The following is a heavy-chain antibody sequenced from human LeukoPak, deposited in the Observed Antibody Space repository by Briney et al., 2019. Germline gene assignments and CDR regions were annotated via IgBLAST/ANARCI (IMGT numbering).Heavy chain of an antibody. CDR1: GGSISSYY. CDR3: ASSRSPGYSSSWYGSLWAYYYYGMDV. CDR2: ICYSGST. Sequence: ASETLSLTCTVSGGSISSYYWSWIRQPPGKGLEWIGYICYSGSTNYNPSLKSRVIISVDTSKNQFSLKLSSVTAADTAVYYCASSRSPGYSSSWYGSLWAYYYYGMDVWGQGTTVTVSS. J-gene: IGHJ6*02. D-gene: IGHD6-13*01. V-gene: IGHV4-59*08.